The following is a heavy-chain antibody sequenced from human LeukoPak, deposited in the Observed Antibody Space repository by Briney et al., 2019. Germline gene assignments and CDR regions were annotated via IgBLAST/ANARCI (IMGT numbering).Heavy chain of an antibody. D-gene: IGHD5-24*01. CDR3: ARGISRDGYTQGGY. V-gene: IGHV1-2*02. CDR1: GYTFTCYY. CDR2: INPNSGGT. Sequence: ASVKVSCKASGYTFTCYYMHWVRQAPGQGLEWMGWINPNSGGTNYAQKFQGRVTMTRDTSISTAYMELSRLRSDDTAVYYCARGISRDGYTQGGYWGQGTLVTVSS. J-gene: IGHJ4*02.